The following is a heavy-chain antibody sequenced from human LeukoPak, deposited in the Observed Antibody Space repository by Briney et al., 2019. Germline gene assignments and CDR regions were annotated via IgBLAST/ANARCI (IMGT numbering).Heavy chain of an antibody. Sequence: GGSLTLSCAASGFTFSGYWMSWVRKAPGKGPEWVANIKRDGSEKYYVDSVKGRFTISRDNAKNSLYLEMNSLRGEDTAVYYCTRVAGPNDYWGQGALVTVSS. V-gene: IGHV3-7*05. CDR3: TRVAGPNDY. J-gene: IGHJ4*02. CDR1: GFTFSGYW. CDR2: IKRDGSEK.